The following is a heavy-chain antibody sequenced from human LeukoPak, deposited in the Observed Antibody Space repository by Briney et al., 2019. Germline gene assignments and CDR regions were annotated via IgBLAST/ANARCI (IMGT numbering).Heavy chain of an antibody. Sequence: GGSLRLSCAASGFTFSSYSMNWVRQAPGKGLEWVSSITTTSSHIYYADSVKGRFTISRDNAKNSLFLQMNSLRAEDTAVYYCAREYYGDYFLDYWGQGTLVTVSS. CDR1: GFTFSSYS. D-gene: IGHD4-17*01. CDR2: ITTTSSHI. J-gene: IGHJ4*02. CDR3: AREYYGDYFLDY. V-gene: IGHV3-21*01.